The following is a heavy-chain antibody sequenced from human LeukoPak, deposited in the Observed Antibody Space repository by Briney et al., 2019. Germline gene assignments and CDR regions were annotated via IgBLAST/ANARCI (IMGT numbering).Heavy chain of an antibody. CDR2: IKRDGSEK. V-gene: IGHV3-7*01. CDR3: ARDVSVSGMDV. CDR1: GFTFTDCW. Sequence: PGGSLRLSCAASGFTFTDCWMSWVRQAPGKGLEWVANIKRDGSEKYYVDSVKGRFTISRDNPKKSGYLQMNSLRAEDTAIYYCARDVSVSGMDVWGQGTTVIVSS. J-gene: IGHJ6*02. D-gene: IGHD5/OR15-5a*01.